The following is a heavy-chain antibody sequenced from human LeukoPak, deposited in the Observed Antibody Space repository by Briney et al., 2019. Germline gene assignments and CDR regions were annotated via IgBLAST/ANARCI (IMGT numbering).Heavy chain of an antibody. D-gene: IGHD1-26*01. Sequence: ASVKVSCKASGYTFTGYYMHWVRQASGQGLEWMGWINPNSGGTNYAQKFQGRVTMTGDTSISTAYMELSSLRSDDTAVYYCARESGSYHGNDYWGQGTLVTVSS. J-gene: IGHJ4*02. CDR3: ARESGSYHGNDY. CDR2: INPNSGGT. V-gene: IGHV1-2*02. CDR1: GYTFTGYY.